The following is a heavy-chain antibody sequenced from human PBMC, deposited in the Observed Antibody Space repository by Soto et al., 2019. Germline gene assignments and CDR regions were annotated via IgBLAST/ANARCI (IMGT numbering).Heavy chain of an antibody. Sequence: GGSLRLSCAASGFTFSGSAIHWVRQASGKGLEWVARIRTKSNGYATTYAASVKGRFTISRDNSKNTLYLQMNSLRAEDTAVYYCARDGFKGSRKYYYGMDVWGQGTTVTVSS. J-gene: IGHJ6*02. V-gene: IGHV3-73*01. CDR3: ARDGFKGSRKYYYGMDV. CDR1: GFTFSGSA. CDR2: IRTKSNGYAT. D-gene: IGHD3-10*01.